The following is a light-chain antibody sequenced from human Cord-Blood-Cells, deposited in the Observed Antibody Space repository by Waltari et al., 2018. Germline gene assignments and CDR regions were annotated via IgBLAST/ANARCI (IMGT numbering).Light chain of an antibody. CDR1: SSDAGSYNL. Sequence: QSAPTQPASASGPPGQSITIPSTGASSDAGSYNLVSWYQQHPGNAPKLMLYEGSKRPSGVSNRFSGSKSGNTASLTISGLQAEDEADYYCCSYAGSSTYVFGTGTKVTVL. V-gene: IGLV2-23*01. J-gene: IGLJ1*01. CDR3: CSYAGSSTYV. CDR2: EGS.